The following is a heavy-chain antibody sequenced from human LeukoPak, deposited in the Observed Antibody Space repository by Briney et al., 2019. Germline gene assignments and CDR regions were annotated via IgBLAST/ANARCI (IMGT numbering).Heavy chain of an antibody. CDR3: ARSGLGMNWFDP. D-gene: IGHD3-16*01. CDR1: GYSISSGYY. J-gene: IGHJ5*02. Sequence: KASETLSLPCTVSGYSISSGYYWGWIRQPPGKGLEWIGSIYHSGSTYYNPSLKSRVTISVDTSKNQFSLKLSSVTAADTAVYYCARSGLGMNWFDPWGQGTLVTVPS. CDR2: IYHSGST. V-gene: IGHV4-38-2*02.